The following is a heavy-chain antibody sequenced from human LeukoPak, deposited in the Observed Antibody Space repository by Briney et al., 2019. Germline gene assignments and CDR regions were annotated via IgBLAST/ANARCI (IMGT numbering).Heavy chain of an antibody. J-gene: IGHJ6*02. CDR3: ARALVVDYYYYYGMDV. V-gene: IGHV3-66*01. CDR2: VYSDAGT. CDR1: GFTLGDYA. D-gene: IGHD2-21*01. Sequence: PGRSLRLSCTASGFTLGDYAMSWVRQAPGKGLEWVSVVYSDAGTYYADSVKGRFTISRDNSKNTLYLQMNSLRAEDTAVYYCARALVVDYYYYYGMDVWGQGTTVTVS.